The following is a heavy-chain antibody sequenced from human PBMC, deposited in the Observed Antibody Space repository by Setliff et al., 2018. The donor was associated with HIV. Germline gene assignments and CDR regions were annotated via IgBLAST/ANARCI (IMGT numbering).Heavy chain of an antibody. CDR2: IKHKTDGGTT. CDR1: GFTFSDAW. J-gene: IGHJ5*02. D-gene: IGHD1-26*01. Sequence: PGGSLRLSCTASGFTFSDAWMNWVRQAPGKGLEWVGRIKHKTDGGTTDYAAPVKGRFTISRDDSKDTLYLQMSSLKIEDTAVYYCTTRLSGSYIPNWFDPWGQGTLVTVSS. V-gene: IGHV3-15*01. CDR3: TTRLSGSYIPNWFDP.